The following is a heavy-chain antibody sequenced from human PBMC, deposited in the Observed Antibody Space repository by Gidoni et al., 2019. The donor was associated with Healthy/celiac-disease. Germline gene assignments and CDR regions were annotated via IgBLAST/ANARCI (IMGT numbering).Heavy chain of an antibody. V-gene: IGHV4-30-2*01. J-gene: IGHJ5*02. Sequence: QLQLQESGSGLVKPSQTLSLTCAVSGGSISSGGYSWSWIRQPPGRGLEWIGYIYHSGSTYYNPSLKSRVTISVDRSKNQFSLKLSSVTAADTAVYYCARKIAAAGTDWFDPWGQGTLVTVSS. CDR2: IYHSGST. CDR3: ARKIAAAGTDWFDP. D-gene: IGHD6-13*01. CDR1: GGSISSGGYS.